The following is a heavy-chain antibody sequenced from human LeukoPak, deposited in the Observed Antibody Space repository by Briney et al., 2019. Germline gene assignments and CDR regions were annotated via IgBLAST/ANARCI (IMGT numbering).Heavy chain of an antibody. V-gene: IGHV4-59*08. CDR1: GGSINTYY. D-gene: IGHD6-6*01. CDR2: IYYSGST. CDR3: ARQGQAPYYFDY. J-gene: IGHJ4*02. Sequence: SETLSLTCTVSGGSINTYYWTWIRQPPGKGREWIGYIYYSGSTNYNPSLKSRVTISVDTSMNQFSLKLSSVTAADTAVYYCARQGQAPYYFDYWGQGTLVTVSS.